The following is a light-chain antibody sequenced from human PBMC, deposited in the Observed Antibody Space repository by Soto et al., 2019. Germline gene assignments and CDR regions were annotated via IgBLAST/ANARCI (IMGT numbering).Light chain of an antibody. Sequence: DIQMTQSPSTLSASVGDRVTIPCRASQSVRSWLAWYQQKPGRAPKFLIYDASSLESGVPSRFSGSGSGTEFTLTITSLQPDDFATYYCQQYNSYPWTFGQGTKVDIK. CDR3: QQYNSYPWT. J-gene: IGKJ1*01. CDR1: QSVRSW. V-gene: IGKV1-5*01. CDR2: DAS.